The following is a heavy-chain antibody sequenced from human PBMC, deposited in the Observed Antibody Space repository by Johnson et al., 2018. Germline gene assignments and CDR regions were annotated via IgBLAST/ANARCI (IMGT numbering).Heavy chain of an antibody. V-gene: IGHV3-30-3*01. CDR2: ISKDGINK. D-gene: IGHD3-3*01. CDR1: GFTFNNYD. Sequence: QVQLVQSGGGVVQPGRSLRLSCAASGFTFNNYDLHWVRQAPGEGLEWVTVISKDGINKYYADSVRGRFTISRDNSKNTLYLQMNSLRAEYTAVYYCARIRFSAFDSWGQGTLVTVSS. J-gene: IGHJ3*02. CDR3: ARIRFSAFDS.